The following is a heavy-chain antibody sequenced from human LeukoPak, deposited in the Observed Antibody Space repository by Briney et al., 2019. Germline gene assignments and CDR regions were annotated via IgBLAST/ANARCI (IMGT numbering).Heavy chain of an antibody. Sequence: PSETLSLTCTVSGGSISSYYWSWIRQPPGKGLEWIGYIYYSGSTNYNPSLKSRVTISVDTSKNQFSLKLSSVTAADTAVYYCARLPFYDSSGYWGQGTLVTASS. V-gene: IGHV4-59*08. J-gene: IGHJ4*02. CDR2: IYYSGST. CDR3: ARLPFYDSSGY. CDR1: GGSISSYY. D-gene: IGHD3-22*01.